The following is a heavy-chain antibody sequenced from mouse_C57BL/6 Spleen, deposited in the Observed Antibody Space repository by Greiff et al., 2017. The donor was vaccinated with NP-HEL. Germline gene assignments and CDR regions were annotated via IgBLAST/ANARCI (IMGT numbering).Heavy chain of an antibody. V-gene: IGHV5-6*02. D-gene: IGHD1-1*01. CDR1: GFTFSSYG. CDR3: ARQGSSKYYFDY. J-gene: IGHJ2*01. CDR2: ISSGGSYT. Sequence: DVKLVESGGDLVKPGGSLKLSCAASGFTFSSYGMSWVRQTPDKRLEWVATISSGGSYTYYPDSVKGRFTISRDNAKNTLYLQMSSLKSEDTAMYYCARQGSSKYYFDYWGQGTTLTVSS.